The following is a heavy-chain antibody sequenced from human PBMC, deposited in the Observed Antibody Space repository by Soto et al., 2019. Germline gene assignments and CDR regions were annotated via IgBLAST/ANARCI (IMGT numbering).Heavy chain of an antibody. CDR2: INDSGST. CDR1: GGSFSGYY. Sequence: QVQLQQWGAGLLKPSETLSLTCAVYGGSFSGYYWSWIRQPPGKGLEWIGEINDSGSTNYNPSPKSRVTIPGDTSKNQYSLKLSAVTAADTAVYYCARLRITMVRGVWYNYWGQGTLVTVSS. J-gene: IGHJ4*02. V-gene: IGHV4-34*01. D-gene: IGHD3-10*01. CDR3: ARLRITMVRGVWYNY.